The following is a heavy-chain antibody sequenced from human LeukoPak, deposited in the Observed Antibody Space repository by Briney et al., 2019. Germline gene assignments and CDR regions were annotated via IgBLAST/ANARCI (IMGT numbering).Heavy chain of an antibody. V-gene: IGHV4-30-4*01. CDR2: IYYSGST. Sequence: SETLSLTCTVSGGSLSSGDYYWSWIRQPPGKGLEWIGYIYYSGSTYYNPSLKSRVTISVDTSKNQFSLKLSSVTAADTAVYYCAKDSSGYHDAFDIWGQGTMVTVSS. J-gene: IGHJ3*02. CDR3: AKDSSGYHDAFDI. CDR1: GGSLSSGDYY. D-gene: IGHD3-22*01.